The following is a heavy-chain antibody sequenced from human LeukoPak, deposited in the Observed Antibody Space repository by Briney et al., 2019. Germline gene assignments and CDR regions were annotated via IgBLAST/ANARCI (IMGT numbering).Heavy chain of an antibody. J-gene: IGHJ4*02. CDR3: ARNAYSSGWTGFDY. V-gene: IGHV1-2*02. D-gene: IGHD6-19*01. CDR2: INPNSGGT. CDR1: GYTFSGYS. Sequence: GASVKVSCKASGYTFSGYSMYWVRPAPGQGLERMGWINPNSGGTNFAQKFQGRVTMTRDTSISTAYMELSRLKSDDTAVYYCARNAYSSGWTGFDYWGQGTLVTVSS.